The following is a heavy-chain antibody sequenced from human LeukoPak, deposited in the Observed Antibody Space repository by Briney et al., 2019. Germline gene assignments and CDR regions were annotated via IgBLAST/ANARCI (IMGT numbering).Heavy chain of an antibody. CDR3: ARDDSSTGIAAAGTLFDY. CDR2: INPDAGGT. D-gene: IGHD6-13*01. J-gene: IGHJ4*02. CDR1: GYIFTNYY. Sequence: SVNVSCKASGYIFTNYYMHWVRQAPGQGLEWVGVINPDAGGTGYAQKFQGRVTMTRDTSTSTVYMEVISLTSEDTAVYYCARDDSSTGIAAAGTLFDYWGQGTLVTVSS. V-gene: IGHV1-46*01.